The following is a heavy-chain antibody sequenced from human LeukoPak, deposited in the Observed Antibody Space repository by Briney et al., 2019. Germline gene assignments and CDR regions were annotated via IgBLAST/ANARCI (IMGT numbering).Heavy chain of an antibody. CDR2: IYHSGST. Sequence: SETLSLTCTVSGGSISSYYWGWIRQPPGKGLEWIGSIYHSGSTYYNPSLKSRVTISVDTSKNQFSLKLSSVTAADTAVYYCATSGNSSSWYIRLYYYYYMDVWGKGTTVTVSS. CDR1: GGSISSYY. D-gene: IGHD6-13*01. V-gene: IGHV4-38-2*02. CDR3: ATSGNSSSWYIRLYYYYYMDV. J-gene: IGHJ6*03.